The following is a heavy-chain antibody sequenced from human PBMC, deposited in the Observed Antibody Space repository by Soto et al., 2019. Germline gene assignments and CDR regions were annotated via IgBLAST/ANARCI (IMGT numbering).Heavy chain of an antibody. CDR1: GYSFAGYW. Sequence: GESLKISCKGSGYSFAGYWITWVRQKPGKGLEWMGRIDPSDSQTYYSPSFRGHVTISVTKSITTVFLQWSSLRASDTAMYYCARQIYDSDTGPNFQYYFDSWGQGTTVTVSS. D-gene: IGHD3-22*01. CDR3: ARQIYDSDTGPNFQYYFDS. J-gene: IGHJ4*02. CDR2: IDPSDSQT. V-gene: IGHV5-10-1*01.